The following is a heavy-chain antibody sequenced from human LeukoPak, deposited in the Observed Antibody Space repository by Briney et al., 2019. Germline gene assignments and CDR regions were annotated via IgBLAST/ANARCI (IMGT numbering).Heavy chain of an antibody. J-gene: IGHJ4*02. CDR3: AKVPTPHYYDSSGYLRGVDY. D-gene: IGHD3-22*01. CDR2: ISGSGGST. Sequence: GGSLRLSCAASGFTFSSYAMSWVRQAPGKGLEWVSAISGSGGSTYYADSVKGRFTISRDNSKNTLYLQMNSLRAEGTAVYYCAKVPTPHYYDSSGYLRGVDYWGQGTLVTVSS. CDR1: GFTFSSYA. V-gene: IGHV3-23*01.